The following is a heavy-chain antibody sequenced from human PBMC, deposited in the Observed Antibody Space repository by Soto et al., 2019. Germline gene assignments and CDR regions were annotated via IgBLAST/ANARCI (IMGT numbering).Heavy chain of an antibody. CDR1: GFTFSSYW. CDR2: IYSGGST. V-gene: IGHV3-66*01. J-gene: IGHJ4*02. Sequence: GGSLRLSCTASGFTFSSYWMSWVRQAPGKGLEWVSVIYSGGSTYYADSVKGRFTISRDNSKNTLYLQMNSLRAEDTAVYYCARALYYFDYWGQGTLVTVSS. CDR3: ARALYYFDY.